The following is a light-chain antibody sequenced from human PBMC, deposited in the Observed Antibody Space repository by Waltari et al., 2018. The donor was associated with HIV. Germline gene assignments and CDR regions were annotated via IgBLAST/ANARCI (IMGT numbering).Light chain of an antibody. CDR1: SRDIGSFDY. J-gene: IGLJ1*01. V-gene: IGLV2-11*01. CDR2: EVN. Sequence: QSALTQPRSVSGSPGQSVTLSCTGTSRDIGSFDYVSWYQQYPGKAPKVIIYEVNQRPSGVPDRFTGSKSGITASLTISGLQGDDEADYYCCSYAGSYTYVFGTGTKVNVL. CDR3: CSYAGSYTYV.